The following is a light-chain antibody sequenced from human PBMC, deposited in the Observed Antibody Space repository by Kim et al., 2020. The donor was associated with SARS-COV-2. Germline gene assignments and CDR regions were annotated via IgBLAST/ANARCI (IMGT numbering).Light chain of an antibody. CDR3: HQYNSYWT. Sequence: ASLGDRVTIPCRAGQSISGSLAWFKQKPGKAPELLVYKTSNLEGGVPSRFSGSGSGTEYSLTIRSLQPDDSATYYCHQYNSYWTFGQGTKVDIK. CDR2: KTS. V-gene: IGKV1-5*03. J-gene: IGKJ1*01. CDR1: QSISGS.